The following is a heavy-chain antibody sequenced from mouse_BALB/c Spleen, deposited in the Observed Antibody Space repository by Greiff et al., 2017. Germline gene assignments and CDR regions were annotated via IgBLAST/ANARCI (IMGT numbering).Heavy chain of an antibody. CDR1: GFTFSSFG. CDR3: ARLGEGYYAMDY. Sequence: EVMLVESGGGLVQPGGSRKLSCAASGFTFSSFGMHWVRQAPEKGLEWVAYISSGSSTIYYADTVKGRFTISRDNPKNTLFLQMTSLRSEDTAMYYCARLGEGYYAMDYWGQGTSVTVSS. V-gene: IGHV5-17*02. CDR2: ISSGSSTI. J-gene: IGHJ4*01.